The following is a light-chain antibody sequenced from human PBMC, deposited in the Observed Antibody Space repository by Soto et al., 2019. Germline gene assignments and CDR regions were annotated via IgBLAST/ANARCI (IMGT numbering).Light chain of an antibody. CDR2: GAA. V-gene: IGKV3-15*01. CDR1: QSVTNN. J-gene: IGKJ1*01. Sequence: EIVMTQSPATLSVSPGERVILSCRASQSVTNNLAWYQQKPGQAPRLLIHGAAARATGLPARFSGSGSGTDFTLTISSLQSEDFAVYYCQQYQNWPRTFGQGTKVDIK. CDR3: QQYQNWPRT.